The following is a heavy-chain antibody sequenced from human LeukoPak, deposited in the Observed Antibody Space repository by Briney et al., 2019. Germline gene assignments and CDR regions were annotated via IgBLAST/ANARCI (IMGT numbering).Heavy chain of an antibody. CDR3: ARLYGPDAFDI. Sequence: TGGSLRLSCAASGFTVSSNYMSWVRQAPGKGLEWVSVIYSGGSTSYADSVKGRFTISRDSSKNTLSLQMNSLRAEDTAVYYCARLYGPDAFDIWGQGTMVTVSS. J-gene: IGHJ3*02. V-gene: IGHV3-66*01. D-gene: IGHD4-17*01. CDR1: GFTVSSNY. CDR2: IYSGGST.